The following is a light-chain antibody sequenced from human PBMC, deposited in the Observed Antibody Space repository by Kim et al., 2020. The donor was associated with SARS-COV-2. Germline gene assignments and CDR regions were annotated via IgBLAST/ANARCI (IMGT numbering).Light chain of an antibody. CDR3: SSYAGSNNWV. CDR1: SSDVGGYNY. Sequence: QSALTQPLSASGSPGQSVTISCTGTSSDVGGYNYVSWYQQHPGKGPKLMIYEVSKRPSGVPDRFSGSKSGNTASLTVSGLQAEDEADYYCSSYAGSNNWVFGGGTRLTVL. CDR2: EVS. V-gene: IGLV2-8*01. J-gene: IGLJ3*02.